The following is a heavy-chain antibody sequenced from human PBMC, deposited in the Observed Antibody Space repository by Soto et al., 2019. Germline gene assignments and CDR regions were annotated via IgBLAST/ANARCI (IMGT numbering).Heavy chain of an antibody. Sequence: EVQLLESGGGLVQPGGSLRLSCAASGFTFSSYAMSWVRQAPGKGLEWVSAISGSGGSIYYADSVKGRFTISRDNSKNTLYLQMNGLRAEDTAVYYWAKENGYSSSWFEFDYWGQGNLVTVSS. D-gene: IGHD6-13*01. CDR1: GFTFSSYA. V-gene: IGHV3-23*01. J-gene: IGHJ4*02. CDR3: AKENGYSSSWFEFDY. CDR2: ISGSGGSI.